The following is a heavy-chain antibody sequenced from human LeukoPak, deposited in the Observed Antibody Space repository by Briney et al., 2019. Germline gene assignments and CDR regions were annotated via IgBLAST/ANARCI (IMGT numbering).Heavy chain of an antibody. Sequence: SETLSLTCALSGGSISSSNWWSWVRQPPGKGLEWIGEIYHSGSTNYNSSLKSRVTISVDKSKNQLSLKLSTATAADTPVYYCASRISPGWFVLWGQGIRVTVSS. V-gene: IGHV4-4*02. CDR2: IYHSGST. CDR3: ASRISPGWFVL. CDR1: GGSISSSNW. D-gene: IGHD1-14*01. J-gene: IGHJ5*02.